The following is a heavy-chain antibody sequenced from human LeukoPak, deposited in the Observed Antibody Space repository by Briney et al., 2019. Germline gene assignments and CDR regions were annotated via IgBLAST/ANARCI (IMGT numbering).Heavy chain of an antibody. J-gene: IGHJ3*02. V-gene: IGHV3-64*01. Sequence: GGSLRLSCAASGFTFSSYAMHWVRQAPGKGLEYVSAISSIGGGTYYANSVKGRFTISRDNSQNTLYLQMGSLRAEDMAVYYCAASSSFAFGIWGQGTMVTVSS. CDR1: GFTFSSYA. CDR3: AASSSFAFGI. D-gene: IGHD6-13*01. CDR2: ISSIGGGT.